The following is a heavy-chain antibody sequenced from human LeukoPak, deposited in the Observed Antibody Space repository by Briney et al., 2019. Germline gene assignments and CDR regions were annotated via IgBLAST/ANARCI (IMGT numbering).Heavy chain of an antibody. D-gene: IGHD3-16*01. CDR3: ARENWAKVPFYGMDV. CDR2: ILYDGGNK. V-gene: IGHV3-30-3*01. CDR1: GFTFSAYA. J-gene: IGHJ6*02. Sequence: GGSLRLPCAASGFTFSAYAMHWVRQAPGKGPEWVAVILYDGGNKYYADSVKGRFTISRDNSKNTLYVQMNSLRAEDTAVYYCARENWAKVPFYGMDVWGQGTTVTVSS.